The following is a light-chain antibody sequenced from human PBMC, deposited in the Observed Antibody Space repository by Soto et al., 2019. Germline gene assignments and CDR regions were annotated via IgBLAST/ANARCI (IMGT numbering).Light chain of an antibody. Sequence: QSALTQSASVSGSPGQSITISCTGTSSDVGSYSIVSWYQQHPGKAPKVMIYEGSKRPSGVSTRFSGSNSGNTASLTISGLQAEDEADYYCCSYAGRSVLFGGGTKLTVL. CDR2: EGS. J-gene: IGLJ2*01. V-gene: IGLV2-23*01. CDR1: SSDVGSYSI. CDR3: CSYAGRSVL.